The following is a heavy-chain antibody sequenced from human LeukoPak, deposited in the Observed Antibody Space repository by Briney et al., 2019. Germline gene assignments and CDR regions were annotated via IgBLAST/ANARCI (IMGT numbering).Heavy chain of an antibody. J-gene: IGHJ4*02. CDR2: SSSNGGST. D-gene: IGHD6-19*01. CDR3: VNQISGWVY. Sequence: GGSLRLSCSASGFXFSTLPIHWVRQAPGKGLEYVSGSSSNGGSTYYADSAKGRFIISRDNSKNTLYLQMSSLRPEDTAVYYCVNQISGWVYWGQGTLVTVSS. V-gene: IGHV3-64D*06. CDR1: GFXFSTLP.